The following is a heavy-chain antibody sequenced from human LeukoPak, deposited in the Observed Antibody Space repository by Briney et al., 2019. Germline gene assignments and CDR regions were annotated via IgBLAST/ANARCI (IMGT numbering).Heavy chain of an antibody. V-gene: IGHV3-7*01. Sequence: GGSLRLSCAASGFSFSSYWMSWVRQAPGKGLEWVANMNQDGDRKYYMDSVKGRFTISRDNAKNSLYLQMDNLRVEDTALYYCVNLWEAGYWGQGTLVTVSS. CDR2: MNQDGDRK. CDR1: GFSFSSYW. J-gene: IGHJ4*02. CDR3: VNLWEAGY. D-gene: IGHD1-26*01.